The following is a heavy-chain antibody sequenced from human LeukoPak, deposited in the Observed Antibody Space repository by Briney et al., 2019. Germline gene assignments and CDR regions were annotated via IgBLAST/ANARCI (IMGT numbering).Heavy chain of an antibody. CDR2: ISYDGSNK. CDR1: GFTFSSYA. J-gene: IGHJ4*02. CDR3: ARSRGEPFDY. Sequence: GRSLRLSCAASGFTFSSYAMHWVRQAPGKGLEWVAVISYDGSNKYYADSVKGRFTISRDNSKNTLYLQMNSLRAEDTAVYYCARSRGEPFDYWGQGTLVTVSS. V-gene: IGHV3-30*04. D-gene: IGHD1-14*01.